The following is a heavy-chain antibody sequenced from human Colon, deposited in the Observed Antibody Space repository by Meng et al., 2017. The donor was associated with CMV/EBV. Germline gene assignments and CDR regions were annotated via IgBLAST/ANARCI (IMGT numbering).Heavy chain of an antibody. Sequence: GGSLRLSCAASGFTFSSYAMSWVRQAPGKGLEWVSAISGSGGSTYYADSVKGRFTISRDNSKNTLYLQMNSLRAEDTAVYYCATSRGPGGYFYGMDAWGQGTTVTVSS. D-gene: IGHD1/OR15-1a*01. V-gene: IGHV3-23*01. CDR2: ISGSGGST. CDR1: GFTFSSYA. CDR3: ATSRGPGGYFYGMDA. J-gene: IGHJ6*02.